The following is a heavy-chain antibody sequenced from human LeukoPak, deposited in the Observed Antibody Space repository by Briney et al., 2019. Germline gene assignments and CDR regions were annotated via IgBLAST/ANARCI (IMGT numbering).Heavy chain of an antibody. Sequence: ASLKVSCKVSGYTLTELPIHWVRQAPGRGLEWMGVFDPEDGETVYAQMFQGRVTMTEDTSSGTACMELSSLRSEDPALYHSATATSGSYYVGIVRTIDYWGQGTLVTVSS. J-gene: IGHJ4*02. D-gene: IGHD1-26*01. CDR3: ATATSGSYYVGIVRTIDY. CDR1: GYTLTELP. CDR2: FDPEDGET. V-gene: IGHV1-24*01.